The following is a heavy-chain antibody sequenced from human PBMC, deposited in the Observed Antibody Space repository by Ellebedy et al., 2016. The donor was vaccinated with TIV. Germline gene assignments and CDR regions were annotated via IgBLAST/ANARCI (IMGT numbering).Heavy chain of an antibody. CDR3: ARGATYYDILTGYRGFDY. CDR2: ISYDGSNK. D-gene: IGHD3-9*01. Sequence: GGSLRLXXAASGFTFSSYAMHWVRQAPGKGLEWVAVISYDGSNKYYADSVKGRFTISRDNSKNTLYLQMNSLRAEDTAVYYCARGATYYDILTGYRGFDYWGQGTLVTVSS. CDR1: GFTFSSYA. J-gene: IGHJ4*02. V-gene: IGHV3-30-3*01.